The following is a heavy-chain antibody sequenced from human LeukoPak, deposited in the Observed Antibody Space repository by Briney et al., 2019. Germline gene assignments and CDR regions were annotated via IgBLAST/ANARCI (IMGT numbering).Heavy chain of an antibody. CDR1: NGSINNYY. CDR3: AREGRYTFDP. J-gene: IGHJ5*02. CDR2: IYYSGST. D-gene: IGHD3-10*01. Sequence: SETLSLTCTVSNGSINNYYWTWIRQPPGKGLEWIGYIYYSGSTNYNPSLKSRVTISVDTSKNQFSLKLSSMTAADTAVYYCAREGRYTFDPWGQGTLVTVSS. V-gene: IGHV4-59*01.